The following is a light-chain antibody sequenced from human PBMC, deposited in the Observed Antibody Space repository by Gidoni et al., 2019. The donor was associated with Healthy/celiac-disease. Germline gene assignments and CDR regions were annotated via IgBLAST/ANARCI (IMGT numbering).Light chain of an antibody. CDR2: ASS. CDR1: QSISSY. J-gene: IGKJ2*01. Sequence: DIQMTQSPSTLSASVGDRVTITCRASQSISSYLNWYQQKPGKAPKLLIYASSSLQSGVPSRFSCSGSGTAFTRTISSLQPEDFATYYCQQSYSTPYTFGQGTKLEIK. V-gene: IGKV1-39*01. CDR3: QQSYSTPYT.